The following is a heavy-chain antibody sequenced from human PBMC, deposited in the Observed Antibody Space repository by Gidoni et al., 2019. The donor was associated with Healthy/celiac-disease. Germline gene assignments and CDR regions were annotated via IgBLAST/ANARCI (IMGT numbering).Heavy chain of an antibody. Sequence: QVQLVESGGGVVQPGRSLRLSCAASGFTFSSYGMHWVRQAPGKGLEWVAVISYDGSNKYYADSVKGRFTISRDNSKNTLYLQMNSLRAEDTAVYYCAKDEHSGNYDFWSGYYLYYYYGMDVWGQGTTVTVSS. D-gene: IGHD3-3*01. V-gene: IGHV3-30*18. J-gene: IGHJ6*02. CDR2: ISYDGSNK. CDR3: AKDEHSGNYDFWSGYYLYYYYGMDV. CDR1: GFTFSSYG.